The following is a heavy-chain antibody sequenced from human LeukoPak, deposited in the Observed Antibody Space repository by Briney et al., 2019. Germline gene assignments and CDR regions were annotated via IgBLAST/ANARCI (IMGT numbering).Heavy chain of an antibody. V-gene: IGHV3-23*01. CDR1: VFTFSSYA. D-gene: IGHD3-22*01. Sequence: GGSLRLSCAASVFTFSSYAMSWVRQAPGKGLEWVSAISGSGGSTYYADSVKGRFTISRDNSKNTLYLQMNSLRAEDTAVYYCAKDLTMIVVVTTTSRGDYWGQGTLVTVSS. CDR3: AKDLTMIVVVTTTSRGDY. CDR2: ISGSGGST. J-gene: IGHJ4*02.